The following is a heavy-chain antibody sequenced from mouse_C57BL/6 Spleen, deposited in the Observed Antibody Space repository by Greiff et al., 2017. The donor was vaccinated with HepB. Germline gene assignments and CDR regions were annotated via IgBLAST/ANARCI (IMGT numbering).Heavy chain of an antibody. CDR2: IDTSDSYN. CDR1: GYTFTSYW. CDR3: AREGLLRRYFDV. Sequence: QVQLQQPGAELVMPGASVKLSCKASGYTFTSYWMHWVKQRPGQGLEWIGEIDTSDSYNNYMQKFKGKSTLTVDKSSSTTYMQLSNLTAEDTAVYYCAREGLLRRYFDVWGTGTTVTVSS. J-gene: IGHJ1*03. D-gene: IGHD1-1*01. V-gene: IGHV1-69*01.